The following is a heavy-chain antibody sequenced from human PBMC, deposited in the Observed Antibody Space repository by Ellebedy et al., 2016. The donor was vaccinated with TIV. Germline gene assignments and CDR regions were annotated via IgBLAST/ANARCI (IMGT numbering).Heavy chain of an antibody. CDR2: INHSGST. V-gene: IGHV4-34*01. CDR1: GGSFSGYY. J-gene: IGHJ4*02. CDR3: ARAYSAGDSSGIYFDY. Sequence: SETLSLXCAVYGGSFSGYYRSWIRQPPGKGLEWIGEINHSGSTNSNPSLKSRVTISVDTSKNQFSLKLSSVTAADTAVYYCARAYSAGDSSGIYFDYWGQGTLVTVSS. D-gene: IGHD3-22*01.